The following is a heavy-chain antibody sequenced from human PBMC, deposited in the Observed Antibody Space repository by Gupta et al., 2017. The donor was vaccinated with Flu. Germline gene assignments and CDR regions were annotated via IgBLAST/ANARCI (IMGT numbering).Heavy chain of an antibody. CDR3: AKELAPDYGSGSYSH. Sequence: EVQLVEFGGRSVQPGRSLKLSCEGSGFTFDDYSIHWVRQVPGKGLEWVSGISWNSAYIEYGGSGKGRFTIPRDNAKKAVFLQMNSLRPEDTALYFCAKELAPDYGSGSYSHWGQGTLVPVSS. D-gene: IGHD3-10*01. V-gene: IGHV3-9*01. J-gene: IGHJ4*02. CDR1: GFTFDDYS. CDR2: ISWNSAYI.